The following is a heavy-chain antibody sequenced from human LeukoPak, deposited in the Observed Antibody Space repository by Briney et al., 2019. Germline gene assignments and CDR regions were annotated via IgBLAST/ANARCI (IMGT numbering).Heavy chain of an antibody. CDR1: GFTFSSYS. D-gene: IGHD1-14*01. J-gene: IGHJ4*02. V-gene: IGHV3-48*01. Sequence: PGGSLRLSCAASGFTFSSYSMNWVRQAPGKGLEWVSYITSGSDAIYYADSVKGRFTISRDNAKNSLYLQMSSLRAEDTAVYYCARDPPRRYDYWRQGTLVTVSS. CDR3: ARDPPRRYDY. CDR2: ITSGSDAI.